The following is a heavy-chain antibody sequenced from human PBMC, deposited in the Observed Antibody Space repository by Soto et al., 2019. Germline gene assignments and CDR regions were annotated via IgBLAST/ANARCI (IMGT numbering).Heavy chain of an antibody. V-gene: IGHV1-2*02. D-gene: IGHD2-2*02. CDR2: INPNSCGT. J-gene: IGHJ6*02. CDR1: GYTFTGYY. CDR3: ARPYCSSTSCYKASYYYGMDV. Sequence: ASVKVSCKASGYTFTGYYMHWVRQAPGQGLEWMGWINPNSCGTNYAQKFQGRVTMTRDTSISTAYMELSRLRSDDTAVYYCARPYCSSTSCYKASYYYGMDVWGQGTTVTVS.